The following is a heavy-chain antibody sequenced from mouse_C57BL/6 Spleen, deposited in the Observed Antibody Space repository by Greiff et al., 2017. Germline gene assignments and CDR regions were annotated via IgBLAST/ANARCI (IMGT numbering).Heavy chain of an antibody. V-gene: IGHV1-50*01. D-gene: IGHD1-1*01. J-gene: IGHJ3*01. Sequence: QVQLQQPGAELVKPGASVKLSCKASGYTFTSYWMPWVKQRPGQGLEWIGEIDPADSYTNYNQKFKGKATMTVDTSSSTAYLQLSRLTSEDSAVYYCARKVAYGRSSYFGCWGQGTLVTVAT. CDR3: ARKVAYGRSSYFGC. CDR1: GYTFTSYW. CDR2: IDPADSYT.